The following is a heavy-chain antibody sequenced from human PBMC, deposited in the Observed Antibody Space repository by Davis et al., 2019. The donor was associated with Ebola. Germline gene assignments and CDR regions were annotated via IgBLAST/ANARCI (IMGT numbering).Heavy chain of an antibody. Sequence: GYLKISCAAFGFTFSRYWMRWVRQAPVKGLEWVANIKTEGTEGYYADSVKGRFTISRDNSKNSLYLQMNSLRSEDTALYYCGKSDCGGDCRVVHFWGQGTLVTVSA. J-gene: IGHJ4*02. V-gene: IGHV3-7*03. CDR1: GFTFSRYW. D-gene: IGHD2-21*02. CDR2: IKTEGTEG. CDR3: GKSDCGGDCRVVHF.